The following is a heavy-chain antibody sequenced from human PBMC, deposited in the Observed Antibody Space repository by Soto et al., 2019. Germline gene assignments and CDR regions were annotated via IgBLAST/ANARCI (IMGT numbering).Heavy chain of an antibody. D-gene: IGHD3-3*01. CDR2: IYYSGTT. CDR3: ARAGDFWTGYINCFHS. V-gene: IGHV4-39*01. CDR1: GGPLTNSSYY. J-gene: IGHJ5*01. Sequence: PPQTLSLTSTVSGGPLTNSSYYCPWLRPHPGKELEWIGYIYYSGTTYHNPSLENRVTISVDTSKNQFSLKLNSVTAPDTAVYYCARAGDFWTGYINCFHSWGQGSMVTVSS.